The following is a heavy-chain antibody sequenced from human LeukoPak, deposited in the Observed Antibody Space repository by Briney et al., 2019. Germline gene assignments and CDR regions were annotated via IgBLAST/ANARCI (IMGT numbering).Heavy chain of an antibody. J-gene: IGHJ4*02. Sequence: ASVKVTCKASGYTFTGYYMHWVRQAPGQGLEWMGWIYPNSGATKYAQKFQGRVTMTRDTSISTAYMELSGLRSDDTAVYYCGTLLSNGPFDYWGQGSLVTVSS. CDR3: GTLLSNGPFDY. V-gene: IGHV1-2*02. CDR2: IYPNSGAT. CDR1: GYTFTGYY.